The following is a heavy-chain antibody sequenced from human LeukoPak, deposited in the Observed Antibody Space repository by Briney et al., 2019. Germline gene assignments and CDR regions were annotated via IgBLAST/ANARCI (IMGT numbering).Heavy chain of an antibody. J-gene: IGHJ4*02. V-gene: IGHV3-23*01. CDR3: AKDSSRSNWGWPVYFDY. Sequence: GGSLRLSCAASGFTFSSYAMSWVRQAPGKGLEWVSAISGSGGSTYYADSVKGRFTISRDNSKNTLYLQMNSLRAEDTAVYYCAKDSSRSNWGWPVYFDYWGQGTLVTVSP. CDR1: GFTFSSYA. CDR2: ISGSGGST. D-gene: IGHD7-27*01.